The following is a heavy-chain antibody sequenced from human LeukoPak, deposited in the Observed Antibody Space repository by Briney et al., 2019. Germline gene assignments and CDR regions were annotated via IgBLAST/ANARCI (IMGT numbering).Heavy chain of an antibody. CDR3: AKLRVGAIDY. D-gene: IGHD1-26*01. CDR1: GFTLSSYS. Sequence: SGGSLRLSCAASGFTLSSYSMNWVRQAPGKGLEWVSSISSSSSYIYYADSVKGRFTISRDNAKNSLYLQMNSLRAEDTAVFYCAKLRVGAIDYWGQGTLVTVSS. CDR2: ISSSSSYI. J-gene: IGHJ4*02. V-gene: IGHV3-21*01.